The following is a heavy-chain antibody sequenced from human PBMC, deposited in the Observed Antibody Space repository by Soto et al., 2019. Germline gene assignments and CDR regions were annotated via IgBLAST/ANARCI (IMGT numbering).Heavy chain of an antibody. D-gene: IGHD3-16*02. V-gene: IGHV4-59*08. CDR3: ARSMITFGGVIDPHFDY. CDR2: IYYSGST. CDR1: GGSISSYY. J-gene: IGHJ4*02. Sequence: SETLSLTCTVSGGSISSYYWSWIRQPPGKGLEWIGYIYYSGSTNYNPSLKSRVTISVDTSKNQFSLKLSSVTAADTAVYYCARSMITFGGVIDPHFDYWGQGTLVTVSS.